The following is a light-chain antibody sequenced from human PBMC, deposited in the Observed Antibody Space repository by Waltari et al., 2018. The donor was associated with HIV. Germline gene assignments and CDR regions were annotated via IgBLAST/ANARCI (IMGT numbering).Light chain of an antibody. V-gene: IGLV2-23*02. CDR1: SSDVGNSNY. J-gene: IGLJ1*01. CDR2: DVS. Sequence: YAWIKTASVSGSPGPSITISCTGTSSDVGNSNYVSWYQQHPGKAPKRMIYDVSKRPSGVSNRFSGSKSGNTASLTISGLQAEDEADYYCCSYAGSSTFVFGTGTKVTVL. CDR3: CSYAGSSTFV.